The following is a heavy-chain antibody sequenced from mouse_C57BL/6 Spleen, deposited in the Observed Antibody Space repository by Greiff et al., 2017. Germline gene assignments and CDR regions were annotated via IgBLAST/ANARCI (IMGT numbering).Heavy chain of an antibody. CDR1: GYSFTGYY. Sequence: EVKLQESGPELVKPGASVKISCKASGYSFTGYYMNWVKQSPEKSLEWIGEINPSTGGTTYNQKFKAKATLTVDKSSSTAYMQLKSLTSEDSAVYYCARDYYGTSWEYFDYWGQGTTLTVSS. CDR2: INPSTGGT. V-gene: IGHV1-42*01. D-gene: IGHD1-1*01. J-gene: IGHJ2*01. CDR3: ARDYYGTSWEYFDY.